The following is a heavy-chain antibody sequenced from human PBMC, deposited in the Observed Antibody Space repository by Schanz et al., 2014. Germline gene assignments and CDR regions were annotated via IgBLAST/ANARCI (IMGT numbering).Heavy chain of an antibody. Sequence: QVQLVQSGAEVKKPGSSVKVSCKASRSTFSSYTISWVRQARGQGLEWVGRFIPILDVGNYAQQFQGRVTFTAYKSTSTAYMELSSLRYEDTAVYYCARGTMPGTFDIWGQGTMVTVSS. CDR1: RSTFSSYT. J-gene: IGHJ3*02. V-gene: IGHV1-69*02. D-gene: IGHD2-2*01. CDR3: ARGTMPGTFDI. CDR2: FIPILDVG.